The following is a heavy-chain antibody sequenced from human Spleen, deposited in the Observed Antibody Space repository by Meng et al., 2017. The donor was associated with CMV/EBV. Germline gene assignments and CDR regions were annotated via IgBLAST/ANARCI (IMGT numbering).Heavy chain of an antibody. Sequence: SFLSSYWSWIRQPPRQGLEWIGAINHSGSTNYNPSLKSRVTISLPPSPLPFSLPLLSVPSPPPPLSSFSLFSLSPPSYPCFDPWGQGTLVTVSS. CDR3: SLFSLSPPSYPCFDP. V-gene: IGHV4-34*01. CDR1: SFLSSY. D-gene: IGHD2/OR15-2a*01. J-gene: IGHJ5*02. CDR2: INHSGST.